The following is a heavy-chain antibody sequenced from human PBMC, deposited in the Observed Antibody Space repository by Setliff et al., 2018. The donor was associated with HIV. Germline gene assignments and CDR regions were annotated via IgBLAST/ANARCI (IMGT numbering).Heavy chain of an antibody. CDR1: VGSFSGYY. D-gene: IGHD2-21*01. Sequence: PSETLSLTCAVYVGSFSGYYWSWIRQPPGKGLEWIGEINHSGSTNYNPSLKSRVTMSVDTSKNQFSLKVSSVTAADTAVYYCARGGTDTLLAWHFDLWGRGTPVTVSS. CDR3: ARGGTDTLLAWHFDL. CDR2: INHSGST. V-gene: IGHV4-34*01. J-gene: IGHJ2*01.